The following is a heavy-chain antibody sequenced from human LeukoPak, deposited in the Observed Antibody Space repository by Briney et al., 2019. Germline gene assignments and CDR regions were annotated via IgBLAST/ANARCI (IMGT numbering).Heavy chain of an antibody. CDR1: GGTFSSYA. CDR3: ARWSEIQMGNY. J-gene: IGHJ4*02. D-gene: IGHD7-27*01. Sequence: ASVKVACKASGGTFSSYAISWVRQAPGQGLEWMGRIIPILDIASYAQKFQGRVTITADKSTSTAYMELSGLRSEDTAVYYCARWSEIQMGNYWGQGTLVTVSS. V-gene: IGHV1-69*04. CDR2: IIPILDIA.